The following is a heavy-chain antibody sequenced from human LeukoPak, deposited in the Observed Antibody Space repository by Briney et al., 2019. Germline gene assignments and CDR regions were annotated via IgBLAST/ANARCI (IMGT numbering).Heavy chain of an antibody. J-gene: IGHJ4*02. CDR1: GFTFSSYA. CDR2: ISGSGGST. V-gene: IGHV3-23*01. D-gene: IGHD6-19*01. CDR3: AKSWQWLENFDY. Sequence: GGSLRLSCAASGFTFSSYAMSWVRQAPGKGLEWVSAISGSGGSTYYTDSVKGRFTISRDNSKNTLYLQMNSLRAEDTAVYYCAKSWQWLENFDYWGQGTLVTVSS.